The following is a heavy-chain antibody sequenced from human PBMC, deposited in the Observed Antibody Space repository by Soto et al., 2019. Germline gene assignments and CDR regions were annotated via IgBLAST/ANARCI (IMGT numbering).Heavy chain of an antibody. V-gene: IGHV4-59*01. J-gene: IGHJ3*02. Sequence: SETLSLTCTVSGASISSSYWSWIRQSPGKGLEWIGYVFYTGSTNYNPSLKSRVTISVDTSKNHFSLKLSSVTAADTAVYYCARGYYDTSGLSNTFDIWGQGTMVTVSS. CDR3: ARGYYDTSGLSNTFDI. D-gene: IGHD3-22*01. CDR2: VFYTGST. CDR1: GASISSSY.